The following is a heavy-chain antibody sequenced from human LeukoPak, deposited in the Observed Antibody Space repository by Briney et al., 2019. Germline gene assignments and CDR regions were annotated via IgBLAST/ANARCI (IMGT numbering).Heavy chain of an antibody. CDR2: INPNSGGT. J-gene: IGHJ4*02. V-gene: IGHV1-2*02. CDR1: GGTFSSYA. Sequence: ASAKVSCKASGGTFSSYAISWVRQAPGQGLEWMGWINPNSGGTNYAQKFQGRVTMTRDTSISTAYMELSRLRSDDTAVYYCAIGIWFGEKANYWGQGTLVTVSS. CDR3: AIGIWFGEKANY. D-gene: IGHD3-10*01.